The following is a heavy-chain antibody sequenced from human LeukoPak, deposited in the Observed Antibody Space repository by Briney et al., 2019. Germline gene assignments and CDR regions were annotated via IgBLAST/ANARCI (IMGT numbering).Heavy chain of an antibody. Sequence: GGSLRLSCSASGFDFDAHGMRWVRQVPGKGLEWVSGINWSGGSTAYAAPMRGRITISRDNAKNSLYLQMDSLRAEDTALYDCASAPITSPFYFDYWGQGTLVTVSS. CDR1: GFDFDAHG. D-gene: IGHD2-2*01. J-gene: IGHJ4*02. V-gene: IGHV3-20*01. CDR2: INWSGGST. CDR3: ASAPITSPFYFDY.